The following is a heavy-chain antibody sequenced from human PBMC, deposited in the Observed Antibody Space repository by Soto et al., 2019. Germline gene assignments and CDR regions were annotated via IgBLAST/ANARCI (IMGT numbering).Heavy chain of an antibody. V-gene: IGHV1-69*13. D-gene: IGHD3-9*01. Sequence: SVKVSCKASGGTFSSYAISWVRQAPGQGLEWMGGIIPIFGTANYAQKFQGRVTITADESTSTAYMELSSLRSEDTAVYYCARGRGDPADYDILTGFLDYWGQGTLVTVSS. CDR3: ARGRGDPADYDILTGFLDY. J-gene: IGHJ4*02. CDR1: GGTFSSYA. CDR2: IIPIFGTA.